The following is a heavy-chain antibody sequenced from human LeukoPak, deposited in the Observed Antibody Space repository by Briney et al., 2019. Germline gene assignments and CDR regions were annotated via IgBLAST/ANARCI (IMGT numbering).Heavy chain of an antibody. CDR1: GGSISGYY. CDR2: IYYSGST. J-gene: IGHJ4*02. Sequence: SETLSLTCTVSGGSISGYYWSWIRQPPGRGLEWIGYIYYSGSTNYSPSLKSRATMSVDTSKNQFSLKLSSVTAADTALYYCARHVNPPTVGYYFDYWGRGTLVTVSS. CDR3: ARHVNPPTVGYYFDY. V-gene: IGHV4-59*08.